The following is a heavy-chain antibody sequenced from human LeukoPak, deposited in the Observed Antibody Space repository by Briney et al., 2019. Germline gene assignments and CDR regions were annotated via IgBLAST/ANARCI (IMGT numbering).Heavy chain of an antibody. Sequence: GGFLRLSCLASGFTFNNFGMSWVRQAPGKGLEWVSGINDSGDSAYYADSVKGRFTISRDNSKNTLYLQMNSLRLEDTAVYYCAKAPTGDFDFWGQGTLVTVSS. V-gene: IGHV3-23*01. CDR1: GFTFNNFG. CDR3: AKAPTGDFDF. D-gene: IGHD7-27*01. CDR2: INDSGDSA. J-gene: IGHJ4*02.